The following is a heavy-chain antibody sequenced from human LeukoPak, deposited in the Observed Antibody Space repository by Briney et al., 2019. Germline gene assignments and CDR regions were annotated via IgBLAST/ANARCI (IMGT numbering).Heavy chain of an antibody. Sequence: PGGSPRLSCAASEFTLSLYHINWVRQAPGKGLEWVAYISSSGRNSHYSDSLKGRFTISRDNADDSVHLQMKRLRAEDTAVYYCARDAKSEGDMVISSLDVWGQGTLVTVSS. V-gene: IGHV3-48*03. D-gene: IGHD2-21*01. J-gene: IGHJ3*01. CDR1: EFTLSLYH. CDR2: ISSSGRNS. CDR3: ARDAKSEGDMVISSLDV.